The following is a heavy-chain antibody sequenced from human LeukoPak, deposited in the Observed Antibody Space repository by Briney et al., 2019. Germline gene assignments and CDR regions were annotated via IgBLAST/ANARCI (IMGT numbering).Heavy chain of an antibody. V-gene: IGHV3-23*01. CDR1: GFTSSSYA. CDR2: ISGSGGST. CDR3: AKGRKLNTYGDFDY. D-gene: IGHD4-17*01. J-gene: IGHJ4*02. Sequence: GGSLRLSCAASGFTSSSYAMSWVRQAPGKGLEWVSAISGSGGSTYYADSVKGRFTISRDNSKNTLYLQMNSLRAEDTAVYYCAKGRKLNTYGDFDYWGQGTLVAVSS.